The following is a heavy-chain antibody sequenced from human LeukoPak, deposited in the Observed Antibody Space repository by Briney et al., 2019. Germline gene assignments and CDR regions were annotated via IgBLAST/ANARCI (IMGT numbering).Heavy chain of an antibody. V-gene: IGHV4-4*02. CDR3: ARDQGISYYYDSSGSNWYFDL. Sequence: PSGTLSLTCAVSGGSISSSNWWGWVRQPPGKGLEWIGEIYHSGSTNYNPSLKSRVTISVDKSKNQFSLKLSSVTAADTAVYYCARDQGISYYYDSSGSNWYFDLWGRGTLVTVSS. CDR2: IYHSGST. J-gene: IGHJ2*01. D-gene: IGHD3-22*01. CDR1: GGSISSSNW.